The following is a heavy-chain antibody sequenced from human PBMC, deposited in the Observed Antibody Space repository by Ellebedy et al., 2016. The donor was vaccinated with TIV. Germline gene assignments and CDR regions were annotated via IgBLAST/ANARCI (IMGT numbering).Heavy chain of an antibody. CDR2: IHYSGST. Sequence: SETLSLXXTVSGDSVSSDIYYWGWIRQPPGQRLEWIGSIHYSGSTYCNPFLKSRVTISVDTSENQFSLKLSSVTAADTAVYYCANFGRQLTYWYFDLWGRGTLVTVSS. J-gene: IGHJ2*01. CDR3: ANFGRQLTYWYFDL. V-gene: IGHV4-39*01. CDR1: GDSVSSDIYY. D-gene: IGHD2-2*01.